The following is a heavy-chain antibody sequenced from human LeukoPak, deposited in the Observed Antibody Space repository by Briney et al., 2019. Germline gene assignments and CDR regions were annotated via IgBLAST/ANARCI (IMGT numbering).Heavy chain of an antibody. V-gene: IGHV3-15*01. D-gene: IGHD6-19*01. Sequence: GGSLRLSCAASGFTFSNAWMSWVRQASGKGLEWVGRIKSKTDGGTTDYAAPVKGRFTISRDDSKNTLYLQMNSLRAEDTAVYYCAKDRVRIAVAGTAADYWGQGTLVTVSS. J-gene: IGHJ4*02. CDR1: GFTFSNAW. CDR3: AKDRVRIAVAGTAADY. CDR2: IKSKTDGGTT.